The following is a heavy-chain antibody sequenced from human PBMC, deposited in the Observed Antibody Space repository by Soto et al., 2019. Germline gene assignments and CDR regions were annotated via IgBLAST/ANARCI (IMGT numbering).Heavy chain of an antibody. V-gene: IGHV3-15*01. CDR2: IKSKTDGGTT. J-gene: IGHJ4*02. CDR1: GFTFTNAW. D-gene: IGHD6-6*01. Sequence: AGGSLRLSCAASGFTFTNAWMSWVRQAPGKGLEWVGRIKSKTDGGTTDYAAPVKGRFTVSRDDSKNTLFLQMNSLKTEDTAVYYCTTYTSSSFGSWGQGTLVTVSS. CDR3: TTYTSSSFGS.